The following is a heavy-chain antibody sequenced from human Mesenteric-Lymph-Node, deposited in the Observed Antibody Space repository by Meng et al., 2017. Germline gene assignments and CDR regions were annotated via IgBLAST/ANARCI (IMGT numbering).Heavy chain of an antibody. V-gene: IGHV1-69*05. CDR2: IIPIFGTA. D-gene: IGHD2-21*02. CDR1: GGTFSSYA. Sequence: SVKVSCKASGGTFSSYAISWVRQAPGQGLEWMGGIIPIFGTANYAQKFQGRVTITTDESTSTAYMELSSLRSEDTAVYYCARVEAGVVTATRTLNYYYYGMDVWGQGTTVTVSS. CDR3: ARVEAGVVTATRTLNYYYYGMDV. J-gene: IGHJ6*02.